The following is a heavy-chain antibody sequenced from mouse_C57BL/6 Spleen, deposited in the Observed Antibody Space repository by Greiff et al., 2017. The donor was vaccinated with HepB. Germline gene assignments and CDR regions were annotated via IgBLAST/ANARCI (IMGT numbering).Heavy chain of an antibody. Sequence: QVQLQQSGAELARPGASVKLSCKASGYTFTSYGISWVKQRTGQGLEWIGEIYPRSGNTYYNEKFKGKATLTADKSSSTAYMELRSLTSEDSAVYFCARSAGSSYDYAMDYWGQGTSVTVSS. CDR1: GYTFTSYG. CDR2: IYPRSGNT. D-gene: IGHD1-1*01. J-gene: IGHJ4*01. V-gene: IGHV1-81*01. CDR3: ARSAGSSYDYAMDY.